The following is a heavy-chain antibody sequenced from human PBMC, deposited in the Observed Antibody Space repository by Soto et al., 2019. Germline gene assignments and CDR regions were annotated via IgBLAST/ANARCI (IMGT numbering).Heavy chain of an antibody. J-gene: IGHJ4*02. CDR3: AHKGYGDYPLDY. V-gene: IGHV2-5*02. CDR2: IYWDDYK. Sequence: QITLKESGPPLVKPTQTLTLTCTFSGFSLSTSGVGVGWIRQPPGKALEWLSVIYWDDYKHYSPYLKSRLTITKDTSKNQVVLTMTNMDPVDTATYYCAHKGYGDYPLDYWGQGTLLTVSS. D-gene: IGHD4-17*01. CDR1: GFSLSTSGVG.